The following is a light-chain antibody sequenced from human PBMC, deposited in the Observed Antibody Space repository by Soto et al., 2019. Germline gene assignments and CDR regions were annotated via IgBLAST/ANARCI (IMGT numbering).Light chain of an antibody. V-gene: IGKV1-39*01. Sequence: IPMTQSPSSLSASVGDRVTITCRASQSISSYLNWYKQKPGKAPKLLIYAASSLQSGVPSRFSGSGSGTDFTLTISSLQPEDFATYYCQQSYSTPRALTFGGGTKVEIK. CDR3: QQSYSTPRALT. CDR2: AAS. CDR1: QSISSY. J-gene: IGKJ4*01.